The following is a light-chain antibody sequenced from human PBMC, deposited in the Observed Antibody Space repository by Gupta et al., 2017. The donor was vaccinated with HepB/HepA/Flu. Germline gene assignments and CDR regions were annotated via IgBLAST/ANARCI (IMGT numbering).Light chain of an antibody. CDR1: QSVSSSY. J-gene: IGKJ2*04. CDR3: QQYGSSRCS. Sequence: EIVLPQSPGTLSLSPGERATLSCRASQSVSSSYLAWYQQKPGQAPRLLIYGASSRATGIPDRFSGSGSGTDFTLTISRLEPEDFAVYYCQQYGSSRCSFGQGTKLEIK. CDR2: GAS. V-gene: IGKV3-20*01.